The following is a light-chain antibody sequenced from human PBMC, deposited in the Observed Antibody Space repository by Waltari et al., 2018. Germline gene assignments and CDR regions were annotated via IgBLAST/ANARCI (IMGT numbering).Light chain of an antibody. CDR2: EVI. J-gene: IGLJ3*02. CDR1: SSDVRFYNL. V-gene: IGLV2-23*02. Sequence: QSALTQPASVSGSPGQSITISCTGTSSDVRFYNLVPWYQQPPGKAPELVVYEVISRPSGVSNRFSGSKSGNTASLTISGLQAEDEADYYCCSYAGRNIWVFGGGTKLTVL. CDR3: CSYAGRNIWV.